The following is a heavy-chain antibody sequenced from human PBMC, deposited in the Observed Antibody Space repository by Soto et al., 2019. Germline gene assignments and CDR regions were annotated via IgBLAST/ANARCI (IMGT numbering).Heavy chain of an antibody. CDR3: AKGPGTTFPNYYYMDV. J-gene: IGHJ6*03. CDR1: GFTFSSYA. V-gene: IGHV3-23*01. D-gene: IGHD1-7*01. CDR2: ISGSGGST. Sequence: GGSLRLSCAASGFTFSSYAMSWVRQAPGKGLEWVSAISGSGGSTYYADSVKGRFTISRDNSKNTLYLQMNSLRAEDTAVYYCAKGPGTTFPNYYYMDVWGKGTTVTVSS.